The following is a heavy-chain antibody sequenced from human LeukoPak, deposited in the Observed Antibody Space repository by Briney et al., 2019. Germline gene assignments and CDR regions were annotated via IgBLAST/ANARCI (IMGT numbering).Heavy chain of an antibody. V-gene: IGHV4-38-2*02. D-gene: IGHD3-22*01. CDR2: VYRSRTT. Sequence: SETLSLTCTASSLTNGYHWGWIRQSPGKGLEWIGSVYRSRTTYYSPSLTTRVDISIDTSKKQFSLKLSSVTAADTAVYYCARDKSLFYVDSSGYFQARDFDYWGQGILVTVSS. CDR1: SLTNGYH. CDR3: ARDKSLFYVDSSGYFQARDFDY. J-gene: IGHJ4*02.